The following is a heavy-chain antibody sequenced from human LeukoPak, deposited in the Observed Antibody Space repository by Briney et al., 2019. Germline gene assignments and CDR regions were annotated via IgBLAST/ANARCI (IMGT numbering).Heavy chain of an antibody. V-gene: IGHV7-4-1*02. CDR2: INTNSGDP. J-gene: IGHJ3*02. CDR3: AKDKEPEWFGEFYDAFDI. Sequence: ASVKVSCKASGYTFTNYGVNWVRQAPGEGLEWMGWINTNSGDPTYAQGFTGRFVFSLDTSVSTAYLQISSLRAEDTAVYYCAKDKEPEWFGEFYDAFDIWGQGTMVTVSS. CDR1: GYTFTNYG. D-gene: IGHD3-10*01.